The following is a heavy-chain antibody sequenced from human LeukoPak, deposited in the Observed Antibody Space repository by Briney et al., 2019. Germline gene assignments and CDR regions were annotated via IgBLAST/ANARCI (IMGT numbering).Heavy chain of an antibody. CDR3: AKGVDSYTSGYRVFDY. J-gene: IGHJ4*02. Sequence: GGSLRLSCEASGFTFRSYAMGWVRQAPGKGLEWVASITGEVGETFREDSVKGRFTITRDNSKNTLYLQMSSLRAEDTAVYYCAKGVDSYTSGYRVFDYWGQGTLVTVSS. D-gene: IGHD5-18*01. CDR2: ITGEVGET. CDR1: GFTFRSYA. V-gene: IGHV3-23*01.